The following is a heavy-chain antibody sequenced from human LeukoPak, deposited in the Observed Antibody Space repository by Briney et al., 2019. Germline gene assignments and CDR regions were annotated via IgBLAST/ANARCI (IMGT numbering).Heavy chain of an antibody. CDR3: ARTSYGDGGLDY. CDR2: IYYSGSA. J-gene: IGHJ4*02. CDR1: GGSISSYY. V-gene: IGHV4-59*08. Sequence: SETLSLTCTVSGGSISSYYWSWIRQPPGKGLEWIGYIYYSGSANYNPSLKSRVTISVDTSKNQFSLKLSSVTAADTAVYYCARTSYGDGGLDYWGQGTLVTVSS. D-gene: IGHD4-17*01.